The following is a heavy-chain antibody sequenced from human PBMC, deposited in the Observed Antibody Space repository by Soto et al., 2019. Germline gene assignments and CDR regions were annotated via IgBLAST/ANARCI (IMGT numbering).Heavy chain of an antibody. V-gene: IGHV1-69*13. J-gene: IGHJ3*02. CDR2: INPIFGTT. Sequence: GASVKVSCKASGGTPSRHAFTWVRQAPGKGLEWMGAINPIFGTTKFAQKFQGRVTITADESTSTAYMDLSSLRSDDTAVYYCAATGTYYDSSGYAYAFEIWGQGTMVTVSS. CDR1: GGTPSRHA. D-gene: IGHD3-22*01. CDR3: AATGTYYDSSGYAYAFEI.